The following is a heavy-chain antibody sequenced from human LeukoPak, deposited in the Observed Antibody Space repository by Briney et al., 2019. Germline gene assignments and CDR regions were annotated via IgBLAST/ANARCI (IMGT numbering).Heavy chain of an antibody. Sequence: ASVKVSCKASGYTFTSYAMNWVRQAPGQGLEWIGWINTNTGNPTYAQGFTGRFVFSLDTSVSTAYLQISSLKAEDTAVYYCAREASSIAAAGTGIDYWGQGTLVTVSS. D-gene: IGHD6-13*01. J-gene: IGHJ4*02. CDR1: GYTFTSYA. V-gene: IGHV7-4-1*02. CDR3: AREASSIAAAGTGIDY. CDR2: INTNTGNP.